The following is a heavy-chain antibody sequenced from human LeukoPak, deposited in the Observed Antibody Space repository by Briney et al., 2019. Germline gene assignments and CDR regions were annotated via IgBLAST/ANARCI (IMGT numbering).Heavy chain of an antibody. CDR3: AREGTAGTNLNWFDP. D-gene: IGHD1-1*01. CDR2: ISYGGST. Sequence: PSETLSLTCTVSGGSISSYYWSWIRQPPGKGLEWIGYISYGGSTNFNPSLKSRVTISVDTSKNQFSLKLSSVTAADTAVYYCAREGTAGTNLNWFDPWAREPWSPSPQ. V-gene: IGHV4-59*01. J-gene: IGHJ5*02. CDR1: GGSISSYY.